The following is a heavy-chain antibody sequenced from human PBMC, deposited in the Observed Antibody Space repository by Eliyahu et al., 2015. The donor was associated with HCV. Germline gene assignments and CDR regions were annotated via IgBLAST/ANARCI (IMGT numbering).Heavy chain of an antibody. J-gene: IGHJ3*02. CDR3: ARVRPPYQLPEHDAFDI. CDR2: ISSSSSTI. Sequence: EVQLVESGGGLVQPGGSLRLSCAASGFTFSSYXMNWVRQGPGKGLEWVSYISSSSSTIYYADSVKGRFTISRDNAKNSLYLQMNSLRDEDTAVYYCARVRPPYQLPEHDAFDIWGQGTMVTVSS. V-gene: IGHV3-48*02. D-gene: IGHD2-2*01. CDR1: GFTFSSYX.